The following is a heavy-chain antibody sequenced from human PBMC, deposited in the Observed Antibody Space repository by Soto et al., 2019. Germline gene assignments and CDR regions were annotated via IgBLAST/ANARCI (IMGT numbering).Heavy chain of an antibody. V-gene: IGHV1-69*06. J-gene: IGHJ3*02. CDR3: ARERAPNDAFDI. Sequence: SVKVSCKASGGTFSSYAISWVRQAPGQGLEWMGGIIPIFGTANYAQKFQGRVTITADKSTSTAYMELSSLRSEDTAVYYCARERAPNDAFDIWGQGAMVTVSS. CDR2: IIPIFGTA. CDR1: GGTFSSYA.